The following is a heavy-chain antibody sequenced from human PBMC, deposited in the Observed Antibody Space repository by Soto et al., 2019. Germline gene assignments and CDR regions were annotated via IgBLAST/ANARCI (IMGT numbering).Heavy chain of an antibody. D-gene: IGHD3-22*01. J-gene: IGHJ4*02. CDR2: IGANGRNA. CDR1: GFTFSNYA. V-gene: IGHV3-23*01. CDR3: AKDLSSLGWLALGAPFDS. Sequence: EVHLLESGGDVVQPGRSLRLSCAASGFTFSNYAMNWIRQAPGKGLEWRSSIGANGRNAYYAASVKARFTISRDRSKNTLYLQLDRLRVEDTASYFLAKDLSSLGWLALGAPFDSWGQGTLVTVSS.